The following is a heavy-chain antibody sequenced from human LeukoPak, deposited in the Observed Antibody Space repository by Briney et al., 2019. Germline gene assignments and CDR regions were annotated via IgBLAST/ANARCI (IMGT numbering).Heavy chain of an antibody. CDR3: ARVRGSWKRAYNWFDP. CDR2: IYYSGST. Sequence: SETLSLTCTVSGGSISSYYWSWIRQPPGKGLEWVGYIYYSGSTNYNPSLKSRVTISVDTSKNQFSLKLSSVTAADTAVYYCARVRGSWKRAYNWFDPWGQGTLVTVSS. D-gene: IGHD6-13*01. V-gene: IGHV4-59*01. J-gene: IGHJ5*02. CDR1: GGSISSYY.